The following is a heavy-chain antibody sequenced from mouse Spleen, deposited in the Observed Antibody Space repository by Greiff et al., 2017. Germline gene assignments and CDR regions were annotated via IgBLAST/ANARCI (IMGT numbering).Heavy chain of an antibody. CDR1: GFNIQDDY. Sequence: EVQLQQSGAEVVRPGASVKLSCTASGFNIQDDYMHWVKQRPEQGLEWIGWIDPENGDTEYDSKFQGKATITSDTSSNTAYLQLSRLTSEDTAVYYCTPITRFAYWGQGTLVTVSA. J-gene: IGHJ3*01. CDR2: IDPENGDT. CDR3: TPITRFAY. D-gene: IGHD2-4*01. V-gene: IGHV14-4*01.